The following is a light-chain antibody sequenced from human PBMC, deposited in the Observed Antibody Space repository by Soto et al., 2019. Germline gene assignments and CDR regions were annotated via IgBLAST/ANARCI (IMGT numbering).Light chain of an antibody. CDR2: LGS. Sequence: DIVMTQSPLSLPVTPGEPASISCRSSQSLLHSNGYNYLVWYLQKPGQSPHLLIYLGSYRASGVPDWFSRSGSGTDITLKISRVEAEDVGVYYCMQALQTPRTYGLGTKVEIK. CDR1: QSLLHSNGYNY. J-gene: IGKJ1*01. CDR3: MQALQTPRT. V-gene: IGKV2-28*01.